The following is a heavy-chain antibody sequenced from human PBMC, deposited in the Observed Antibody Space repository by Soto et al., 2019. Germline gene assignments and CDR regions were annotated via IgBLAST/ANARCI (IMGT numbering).Heavy chain of an antibody. Sequence: SETLSVTCAVYCGSFSGYYWSWIRQPPGKGLEWIGEINHSGSTNYNPSLKSRVTISVDTSKNQFSLKLSSVTAADTAVYYSARLRFLEWFPPYLDYWGQGTLVTVSP. CDR2: INHSGST. CDR1: CGSFSGYY. J-gene: IGHJ4*02. V-gene: IGHV4-34*01. D-gene: IGHD3-3*01. CDR3: ARLRFLEWFPPYLDY.